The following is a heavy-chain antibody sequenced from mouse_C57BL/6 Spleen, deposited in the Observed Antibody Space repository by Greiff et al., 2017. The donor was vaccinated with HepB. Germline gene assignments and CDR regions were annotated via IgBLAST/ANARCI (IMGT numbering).Heavy chain of an antibody. CDR1: GYTFTDYY. J-gene: IGHJ4*01. D-gene: IGHD3-2*02. CDR3: ASTPAQGYAMDY. Sequence: QVQLKESGPELVKPGASVKISCKASGYTFTDYYINWVKQRPGQGLEWIGWIFPGSGSTYYNEKFKGKATLTVDKSSSTAYMLLSSLTSEDSAVYFCASTPAQGYAMDYWGQGTSVTVSS. CDR2: IFPGSGST. V-gene: IGHV1-75*01.